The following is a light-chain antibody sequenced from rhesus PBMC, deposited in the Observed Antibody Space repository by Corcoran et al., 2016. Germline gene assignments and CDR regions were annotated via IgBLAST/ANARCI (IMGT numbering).Light chain of an antibody. J-gene: IGKJ2*01. CDR3: HPDDNWPQYS. V-gene: IGKV3-42*03. CDR1: PSVSNS. CDR2: GAS. Sequence: IVLTQSPATLSLSPGERATLSCRASPSVSNSLALYHHKPRRLPRSFLYGASSVATSNPDKFSGSGSWTDFTRTISSLEPEDFAVYYCHPDDNWPQYSFGQGTKVEIK.